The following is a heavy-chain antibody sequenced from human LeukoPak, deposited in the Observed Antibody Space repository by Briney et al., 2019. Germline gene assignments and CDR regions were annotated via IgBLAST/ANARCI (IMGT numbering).Heavy chain of an antibody. CDR2: IYYSGST. J-gene: IGHJ3*02. Sequence: SGTLSLTCTVSGGSISSYYWSWIRQPPGKGLEWIGYIYYSGSTNYNPSLKSRVTISVDTSKNQFSLKLSSVTAADTAVYYCARWEEAIDAFDIWGQGTMVTVSS. CDR1: GGSISSYY. CDR3: ARWEEAIDAFDI. V-gene: IGHV4-59*01. D-gene: IGHD1-26*01.